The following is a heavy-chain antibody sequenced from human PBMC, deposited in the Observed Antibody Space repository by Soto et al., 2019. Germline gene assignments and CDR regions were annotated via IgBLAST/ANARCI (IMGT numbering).Heavy chain of an antibody. Sequence: QVQLVESGGGVVQPGRSLRLSCTASGFTFSSYGMHWVRQAPGKGLEWVAVIWYDGSNKYYADSVKGRFTISRDNSKNTLYLQMHSLRAEDTAVYYCAREVGATVMWAGYYYGMDVWGQGTTVAVSS. CDR3: AREVGATVMWAGYYYGMDV. V-gene: IGHV3-33*01. D-gene: IGHD1-26*01. CDR2: IWYDGSNK. J-gene: IGHJ6*02. CDR1: GFTFSSYG.